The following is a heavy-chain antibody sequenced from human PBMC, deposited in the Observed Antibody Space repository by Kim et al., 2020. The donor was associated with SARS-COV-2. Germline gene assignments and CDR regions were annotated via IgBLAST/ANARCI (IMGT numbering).Heavy chain of an antibody. CDR1: GYTFTSYG. CDR2: ISTYNSNT. Sequence: ASVKVSCKASGYTFTSYGINWVRQAPEQGLEWMGWISTYNSNTNYAPKLQGRVTMTTDTSTSTVYMELRSLRSVDTAMYYCARDFVPLATTGFDPWGQGTPVTVSS. J-gene: IGHJ5*02. CDR3: ARDFVPLATTGFDP. D-gene: IGHD4-4*01. V-gene: IGHV1-18*04.